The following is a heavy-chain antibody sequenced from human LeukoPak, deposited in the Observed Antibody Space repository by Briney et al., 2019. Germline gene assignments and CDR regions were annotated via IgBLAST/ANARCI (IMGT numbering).Heavy chain of an antibody. D-gene: IGHD2-2*01. V-gene: IGHV4-59*01. J-gene: IGHJ4*02. CDR2: IYYSGST. CDR3: AAHCSSTSCYSTRFDY. Sequence: SETLSLTCTVSGGSISSYYWSWIRQPPGKGLEWIGYIYYSGSTNYNPSLKSRVTISVDTSKNQFSLKLSSVTAADTAVYYCAAHCSSTSCYSTRFDYWGQGTLVTVSS. CDR1: GGSISSYY.